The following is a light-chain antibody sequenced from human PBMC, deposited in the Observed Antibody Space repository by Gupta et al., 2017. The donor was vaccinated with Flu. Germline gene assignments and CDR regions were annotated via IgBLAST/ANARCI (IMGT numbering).Light chain of an antibody. J-gene: IGKJ1*01. CDR1: QSISSY. Sequence: DIQMTQSPSSLSSSVGDRVTITCRASQSISSYLNWYQQKPGKAPKLLIYGASSLQSGVPARFSGSGSGTDFTLTISSLQPEDFATYYCQQSNSTPRWTFGQGTKVEIK. CDR2: GAS. CDR3: QQSNSTPRWT. V-gene: IGKV1-39*01.